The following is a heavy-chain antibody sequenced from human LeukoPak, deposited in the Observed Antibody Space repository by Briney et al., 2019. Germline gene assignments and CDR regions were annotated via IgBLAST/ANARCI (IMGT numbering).Heavy chain of an antibody. J-gene: IGHJ5*02. D-gene: IGHD3-9*01. CDR1: GGSFSGYY. CDR3: ARQEYWGRYFDWLLKGDLHHWFDP. V-gene: IGHV4-34*01. CDR2: INHSGST. Sequence: SETLSLTCAVYGGSFSGYYWSWIRQPPGKGLEWIGEINHSGSTNYNPSLKSRVTTSVDTSKNQFSLKLSSVTAADTAVYYCARQEYWGRYFDWLLKGDLHHWFDPWGQGTLVTVSS.